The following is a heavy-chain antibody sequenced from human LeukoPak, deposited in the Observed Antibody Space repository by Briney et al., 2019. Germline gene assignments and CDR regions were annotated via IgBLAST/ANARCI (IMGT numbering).Heavy chain of an antibody. J-gene: IGHJ4*02. CDR3: AKRWLVQYFDS. CDR2: ISRSGDNT. V-gene: IGHV3-23*01. D-gene: IGHD6-19*01. CDR1: EFTFSDYA. Sequence: GWGLRLSCEVSEFTFSDYAMNWVRQAPGKGLEWVSTISRSGDNTYYADSVKGRFTITRDNSKNTLYLQMSSLRAEDTAIYYCAKRWLVQYFDSWGQGTLVTVSS.